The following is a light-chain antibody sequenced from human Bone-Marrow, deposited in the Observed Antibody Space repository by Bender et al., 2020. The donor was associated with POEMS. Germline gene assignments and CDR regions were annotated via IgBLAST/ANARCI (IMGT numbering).Light chain of an antibody. V-gene: IGLV2-14*01. CDR3: NSYTSSSTLV. CDR1: SSDVGGYNY. J-gene: IGLJ3*02. Sequence: QSGLTQPPSASGSPGQSVTISCTGTSSDVGGYNYVSWYQQHAGKVPKLMIYDVSKRPSGVSNRFSGSKSGNTASLTISGLQAEDEADYYCNSYTSSSTLVFGGGTKLTVL. CDR2: DVS.